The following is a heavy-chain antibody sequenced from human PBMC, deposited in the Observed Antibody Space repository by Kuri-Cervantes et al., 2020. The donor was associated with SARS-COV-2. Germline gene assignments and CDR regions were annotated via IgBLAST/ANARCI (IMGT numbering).Heavy chain of an antibody. D-gene: IGHD3-9*01. V-gene: IGHV1-18*01. CDR1: GYTFSSRG. J-gene: IGHJ4*02. Sequence: ASVKVSCKASGYTFSSRGFTWVRQVPGQGLEWVGYISTYNGNANYAQNFQGRVTMTTDTSTSTAYMELRSLRSDDTAVYYCARDNLPQTGTDYWGQGTLVTVSS. CDR3: ARDNLPQTGTDY. CDR2: ISTYNGNA.